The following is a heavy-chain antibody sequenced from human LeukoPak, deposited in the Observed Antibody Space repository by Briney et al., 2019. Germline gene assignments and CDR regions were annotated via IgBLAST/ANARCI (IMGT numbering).Heavy chain of an antibody. V-gene: IGHV3-49*04. CDR2: IRSKAYRGTT. CDR3: ARGPIQLWIHNAMDV. CDR1: GFTFGDHA. J-gene: IGHJ6*02. D-gene: IGHD5-18*01. Sequence: PGGSLRLSCTGSGFTFGDHAMSWVRQAPGKGLEWVGFIRSKAYRGTTEYAASVKGGFTISRDDSASIAYLQMNSLRTEDTAVYYCARGPIQLWIHNAMDVWGQGTTVTVSS.